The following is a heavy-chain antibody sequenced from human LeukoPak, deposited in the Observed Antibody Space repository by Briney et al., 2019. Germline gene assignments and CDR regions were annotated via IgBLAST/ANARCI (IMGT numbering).Heavy chain of an antibody. Sequence: GGSLRLSCAASGFTVSNNDMSWVRQAPGKGLEWVSVIYSGGSTYYADSVKGRFTISRDNSKNTLYLQMNSLRSEDTAVYYCARDHDYGDYNYYYGMDVWGQGTTVTVSS. CDR1: GFTVSNND. D-gene: IGHD4-17*01. V-gene: IGHV3-53*05. CDR2: IYSGGST. J-gene: IGHJ6*02. CDR3: ARDHDYGDYNYYYGMDV.